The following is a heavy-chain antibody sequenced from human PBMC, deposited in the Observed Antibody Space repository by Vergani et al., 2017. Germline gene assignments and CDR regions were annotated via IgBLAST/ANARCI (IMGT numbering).Heavy chain of an antibody. J-gene: IGHJ5*02. D-gene: IGHD4-11*01. CDR1: GYTFTSYG. CDR2: ISAYNGNT. CDR3: ARDALLNDYSNWFDP. Sequence: QVQLVQSGAEVKKPGSSVKVSCKASGYTFTSYGISWVRQAPGQGLEWMGWISAYNGNTNYAQKLQGRVTMTTDTSTSTAYMELRSLRSDDTAVYYCARDALLNDYSNWFDPWGQGTLVTVSS. V-gene: IGHV1-18*01.